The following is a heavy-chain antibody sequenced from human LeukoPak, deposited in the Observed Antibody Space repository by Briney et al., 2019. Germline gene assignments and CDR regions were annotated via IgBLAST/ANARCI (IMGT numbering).Heavy chain of an antibody. Sequence: GGSLRLSCAASGFTVSSNYMSWVRQAPGKGLEWVSVIYSGGSTYFADSVKGRFTISRDNSNNTLYLQMNSLRAADTAVYYCAKGGLRDGYSYASWGQGTLITVSS. CDR3: AKGGLRDGYSYAS. CDR2: IYSGGST. CDR1: GFTVSSNY. V-gene: IGHV3-53*01. D-gene: IGHD5-24*01. J-gene: IGHJ5*02.